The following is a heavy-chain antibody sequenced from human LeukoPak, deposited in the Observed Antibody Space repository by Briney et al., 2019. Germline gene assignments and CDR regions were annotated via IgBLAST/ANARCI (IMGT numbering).Heavy chain of an antibody. CDR2: INHSGST. CDR1: GGSFSGYY. CDR3: AGGVRGYDFWSGYYPYFDY. Sequence: PSETLSLTCAVYGGSFSGYYWSWIRQPPGKGLEWIGEINHSGSTNYNPSLKSRVTISLATSKNQFSLKLSSVTAADTAVYYCAGGVRGYDFWSGYYPYFDYWGQGTLVTVSS. V-gene: IGHV4-34*01. D-gene: IGHD3-3*01. J-gene: IGHJ4*02.